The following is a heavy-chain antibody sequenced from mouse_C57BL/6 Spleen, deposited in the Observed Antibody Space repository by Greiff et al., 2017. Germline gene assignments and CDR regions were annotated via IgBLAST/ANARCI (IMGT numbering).Heavy chain of an antibody. D-gene: IGHD2-4*01. CDR3: ARNEYDVDWYVDV. CDR2: IYPGDGDT. V-gene: IGHV1-82*01. Sequence: QVQLQQSGPELVKPGASVKISCKASGYAFSSSWMNWVKQRPGKGLEWIGRIYPGDGDTNYNGKFKGKATLTADKSSSTAYMQLSSLTSGDSAVYFCARNEYDVDWYVDVWGTGTTVTVSS. CDR1: GYAFSSSW. J-gene: IGHJ1*03.